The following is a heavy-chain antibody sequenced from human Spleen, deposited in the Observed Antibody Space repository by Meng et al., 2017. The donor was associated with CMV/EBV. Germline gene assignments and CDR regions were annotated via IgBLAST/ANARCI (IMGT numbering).Heavy chain of an antibody. D-gene: IGHD1-1*01. V-gene: IGHV3-23*01. CDR3: ASWYNWNDAFDI. J-gene: IGHJ3*02. CDR2: ISGSGGST. Sequence: GESLKISCAASGFTFSSYAMSWVRQAPGKGLEWVSAISGSGGSTYYADSVKGRFIISRDHSKNTLYLQMNSLRAEDTAVYYCASWYNWNDAFDIWGQGTMVTVSS. CDR1: GFTFSSYA.